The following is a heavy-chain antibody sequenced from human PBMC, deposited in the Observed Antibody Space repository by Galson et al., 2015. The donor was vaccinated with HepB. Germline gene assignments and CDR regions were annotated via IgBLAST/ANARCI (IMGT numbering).Heavy chain of an antibody. V-gene: IGHV4-30-2*01. D-gene: IGHD1-26*01. CDR3: ARSLVGPTTFDY. Sequence: TLSLTCAVSGGSISSGGYSWSWIRQPPGKGLEWIGYIYHSGSTYYNPSLKSRVTISVDRSKNHFSLRLTSVTAVDTAVYYCARSLVGPTTFDYWGQGTLVTVSS. J-gene: IGHJ4*02. CDR1: GGSISSGGYS. CDR2: IYHSGST.